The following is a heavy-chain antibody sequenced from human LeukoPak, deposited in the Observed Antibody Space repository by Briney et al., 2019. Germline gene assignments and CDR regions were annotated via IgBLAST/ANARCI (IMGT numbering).Heavy chain of an antibody. CDR3: AREYSSGWFFHD. CDR2: IYYSGST. J-gene: IGHJ1*01. CDR1: GGSISSGDYY. Sequence: SETLSLTCTVSGGSISSGDYYWSWIRQPPGKGLEWIGYIYYSGSTNYNPSLKSRVTISVDTSKNQFSLKLSSVTAADTAVYYCAREYSSGWFFHDWGQGTLVTVSS. V-gene: IGHV4-61*08. D-gene: IGHD6-19*01.